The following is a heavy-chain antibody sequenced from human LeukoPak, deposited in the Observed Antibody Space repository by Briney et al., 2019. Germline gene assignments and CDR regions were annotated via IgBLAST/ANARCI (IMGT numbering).Heavy chain of an antibody. V-gene: IGHV3-11*05. CDR1: GFTFSGFY. CDR2: IGSSSSYT. J-gene: IGHJ4*02. Sequence: GGSLRLSCAASGFTFSGFYMSWIRQAPGKGLEWVSCIGSSSSYTNYADSVKGRFTISRDNAKNSLYLQMDGLRAEDTAVYYCARDRGAVAATWFDYWGQGTLVTVSS. CDR3: ARDRGAVAATWFDY. D-gene: IGHD6-19*01.